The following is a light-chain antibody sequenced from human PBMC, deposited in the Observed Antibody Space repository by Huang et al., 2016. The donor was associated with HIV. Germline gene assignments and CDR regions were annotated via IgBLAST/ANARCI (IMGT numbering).Light chain of an antibody. V-gene: IGKV3-20*01. CDR2: GAI. Sequence: EIVVTQSPGTLSLSPGERATLSCRASGSVRSRFLAWYQQKPGKAPRLLLYGAINSAPGIPDRFSGSGSGTDFTLAISRLEPEDFAVYYCQQYGDSPRTFGQGTKVEIK. J-gene: IGKJ2*01. CDR1: GSVRSRF. CDR3: QQYGDSPRT.